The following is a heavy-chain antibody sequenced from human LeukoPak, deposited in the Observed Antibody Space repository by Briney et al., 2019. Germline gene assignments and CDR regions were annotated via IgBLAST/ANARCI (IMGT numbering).Heavy chain of an antibody. D-gene: IGHD3-22*01. J-gene: IGHJ4*02. V-gene: IGHV4-39*07. CDR3: AGQPGYYYDSSGYYRPFDY. Sequence: SETLPLTCAVSGGSMTTRNYYWGWIRQPPGKGLEWIGEIYHSGSTNYNPSLKSRVTISVDKSKNQFSLKLSSVTAADTAVYYCAGQPGYYYDSSGYYRPFDYWGQGTLVTVSS. CDR1: GGSMTTRNYY. CDR2: IYHSGST.